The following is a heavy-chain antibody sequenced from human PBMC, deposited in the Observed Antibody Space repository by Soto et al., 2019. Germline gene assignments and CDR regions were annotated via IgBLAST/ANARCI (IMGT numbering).Heavy chain of an antibody. Sequence: GXSVKVSCNSSGYTFTSYAVDLVRQAPGQRLEWMGWINAGNGNTKYSQKLQGRVTITRDTSASTAYMELSSLRSEDTAVYYCARSGIVTMVRGVLDVWGQGTTVTVPS. CDR3: ARSGIVTMVRGVLDV. CDR1: GYTFTSYA. J-gene: IGHJ6*02. D-gene: IGHD3-10*01. V-gene: IGHV1-3*01. CDR2: INAGNGNT.